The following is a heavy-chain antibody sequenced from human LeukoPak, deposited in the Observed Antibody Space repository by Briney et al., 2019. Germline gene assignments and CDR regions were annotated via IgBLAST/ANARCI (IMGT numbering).Heavy chain of an antibody. D-gene: IGHD2-21*01. CDR2: IYYSGST. V-gene: IGHV4-59*01. J-gene: IGHJ4*02. Sequence: SETLSLTCTVSGGSISSYYWSWLRQPPGKGLEWIGYIYYSGSTNYNPPLKSRVTISVDTSKNQFSLKLSSVTAADTAVYYCARGGGGDVVVIAPYYFDYWGQGTLVTVSS. CDR1: GGSISSYY. CDR3: ARGGGGDVVVIAPYYFDY.